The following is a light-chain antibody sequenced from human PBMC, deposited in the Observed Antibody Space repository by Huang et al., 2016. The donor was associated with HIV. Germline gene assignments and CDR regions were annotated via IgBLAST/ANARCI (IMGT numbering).Light chain of an antibody. V-gene: IGKV1-33*01. CDR3: QQYDDLYT. Sequence: DIQITQTPSSVPASVGDRVTITCQASHDIRNYLNWYQQRPGKAPKLLIYEASNLQEGVPSRFSGSGSGTNFTFTISGLQPEDIATYFCQQYDDLYTFGQGTKLEIK. J-gene: IGKJ2*01. CDR2: EAS. CDR1: HDIRNY.